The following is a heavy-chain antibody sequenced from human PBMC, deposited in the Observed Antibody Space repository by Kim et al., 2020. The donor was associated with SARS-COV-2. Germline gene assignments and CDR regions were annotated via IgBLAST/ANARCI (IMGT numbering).Heavy chain of an antibody. V-gene: IGHV2-26*01. J-gene: IGHJ4*02. D-gene: IGHD2-2*01. CDR3: ARASVDESEFDS. Sequence: SYNTSLERRLTISKDTSKSQVVLTMTNVDPVDTATYYCARASVDESEFDSWGQGTLVTVSS.